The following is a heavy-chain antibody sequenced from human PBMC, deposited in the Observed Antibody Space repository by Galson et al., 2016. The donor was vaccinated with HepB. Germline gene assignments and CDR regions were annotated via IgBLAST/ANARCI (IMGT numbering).Heavy chain of an antibody. CDR1: GFTFSSYS. V-gene: IGHV3-30-3*01. Sequence: SLRLSCAASGFTFSSYSMHWVRQAPVKGLDWVTFISFDGTNKYYADSVKGRFTISRDNSKSTLYLQMNILIAEDTALYYCARDYYDYWSGYYDQHYWGQGNIVTVSA. D-gene: IGHD3-3*01. CDR2: ISFDGTNK. CDR3: ARDYYDYWSGYYDQHY. J-gene: IGHJ4*02.